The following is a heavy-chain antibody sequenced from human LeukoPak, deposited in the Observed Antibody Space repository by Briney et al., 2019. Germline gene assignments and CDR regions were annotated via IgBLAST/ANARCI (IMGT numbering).Heavy chain of an antibody. J-gene: IGHJ4*02. Sequence: SEALSLTCGVSGGSISGSNYYWDWIRQPPGKGPEWIGSIYYNGRTEYNPALKSRATISVDTSKNHFSLTLRSVTAADTAIYYCARQPGDYLDYWGRGTLVTVSS. V-gene: IGHV4-39*01. CDR3: ARQPGDYLDY. CDR1: GGSISGSNYY. D-gene: IGHD4-17*01. CDR2: IYYNGRT.